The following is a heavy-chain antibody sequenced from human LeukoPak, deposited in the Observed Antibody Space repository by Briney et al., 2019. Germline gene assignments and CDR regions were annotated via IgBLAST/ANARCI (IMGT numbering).Heavy chain of an antibody. CDR3: ARGQWGSWGNWFDP. CDR1: GGSFSGYY. V-gene: IGHV4-34*01. D-gene: IGHD6-13*01. CDR2: INHSGST. Sequence: SETLSLTCAVYGGSFSGYYWSWIRQPPGKGLEWIGEINHSGSTNYNPSLKSRVTISVDTSKNQFSLKLSSVTAADTAVYYCARGQWGSWGNWFDPWGQGTLVTVSS. J-gene: IGHJ5*02.